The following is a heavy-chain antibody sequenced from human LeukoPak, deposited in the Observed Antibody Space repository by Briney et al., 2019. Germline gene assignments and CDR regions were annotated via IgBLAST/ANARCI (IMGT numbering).Heavy chain of an antibody. V-gene: IGHV3-74*01. Sequence: GGSLRLSCAASGLTFSSHWMHWVRQAPGKGLVWVSRIRGDGSMTNYADSVKGRFTISRDNAKNTLYLQMNSLRLEDTAVYYCARENLAAAADYWGQGTVVTVSS. CDR3: ARENLAAAADY. J-gene: IGHJ4*02. D-gene: IGHD6-25*01. CDR1: GLTFSSHW. CDR2: IRGDGSMT.